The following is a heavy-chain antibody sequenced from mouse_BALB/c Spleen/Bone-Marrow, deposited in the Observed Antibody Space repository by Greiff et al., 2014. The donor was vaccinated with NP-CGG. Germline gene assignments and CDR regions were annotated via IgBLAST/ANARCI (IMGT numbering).Heavy chain of an antibody. CDR1: GYTFTSYY. J-gene: IGHJ4*01. CDR2: INPSNGGT. V-gene: IGHV1S81*02. CDR3: TRSRRAMDY. D-gene: IGHD2-12*01. Sequence: VKLVESGAELVKPGASVKLSCKASGYTFTSYYIYWVKQRPGQGLEWIGEINPSNGGTNFNEKFKSKATLTVDKSSSTAYMQLSSLTSEDSAVCYCTRSRRAMDYWGQGTSVTVSS.